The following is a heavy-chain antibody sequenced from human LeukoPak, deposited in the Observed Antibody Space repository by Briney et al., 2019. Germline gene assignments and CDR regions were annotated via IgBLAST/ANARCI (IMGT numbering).Heavy chain of an antibody. V-gene: IGHV4-39*07. CDR1: GDSISSSSSY. J-gene: IGHJ4*02. Sequence: SETLSLTCTVSGDSISSSSSYWGWIRQPPGEGLEWIGSIYYSGSTYYNPSLKSRVTISIDTSKNQFSLKLSSVTAADTAVYYCASFYGSGFSFDYWGQGTLVTVSS. CDR2: IYYSGST. CDR3: ASFYGSGFSFDY. D-gene: IGHD3-10*01.